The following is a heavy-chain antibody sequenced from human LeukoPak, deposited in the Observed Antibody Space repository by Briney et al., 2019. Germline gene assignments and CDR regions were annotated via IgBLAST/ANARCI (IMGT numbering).Heavy chain of an antibody. D-gene: IGHD5-24*01. J-gene: IGHJ3*02. V-gene: IGHV3-7*05. CDR1: GFTFSSTA. Sequence: AGGSLRLSCAASGFTFSSTAMSWVRQAPGKGLEWVANIKEDGSEKNLVDFVRGRFTISRDNAKNSLYLQMNSLTAEDTAVYYCARVNREDGSQFRAFDIWGQGTMVTVSS. CDR3: ARVNREDGSQFRAFDI. CDR2: IKEDGSEK.